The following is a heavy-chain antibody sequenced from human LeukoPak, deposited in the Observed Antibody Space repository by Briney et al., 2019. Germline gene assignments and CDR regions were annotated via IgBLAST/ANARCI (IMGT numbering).Heavy chain of an antibody. CDR3: AKEMGAWYFDL. CDR1: GFTFSDYY. CDR2: ISSSGSSI. J-gene: IGHJ2*01. V-gene: IGHV3-11*01. Sequence: PGGSLRLSCAASGFTFSDYYMIWIRQAPGKGLEWVSYISSSGSSIYYADSVKGRFTISRDNAKNSLYLQMNSLRAEDTAVYYCAKEMGAWYFDLWGRGTLVTVSS. D-gene: IGHD4/OR15-4a*01.